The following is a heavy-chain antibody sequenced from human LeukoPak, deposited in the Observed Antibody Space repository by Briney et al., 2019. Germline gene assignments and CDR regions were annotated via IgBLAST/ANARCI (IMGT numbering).Heavy chain of an antibody. V-gene: IGHV1-8*01. D-gene: IGHD5-12*01. J-gene: IGHJ6*02. CDR2: MNPNIGHT. CDR1: GYTFTSYD. CDR3: TRAHSGYHYYYGMDV. Sequence: ASVKVSCKASGYTFTSYDVNWVRQATGQGLEWMGWMNPNIGHTGYAQKFQGRVTMTRNTSISTAYMELSSATSEDTAVYYCTRAHSGYHYYYGMDVWGQETTVTVSS.